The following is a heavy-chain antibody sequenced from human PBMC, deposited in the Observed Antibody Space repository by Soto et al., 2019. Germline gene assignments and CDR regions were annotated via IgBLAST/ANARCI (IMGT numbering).Heavy chain of an antibody. J-gene: IGHJ5*02. CDR3: AVPRFLEWPHNWFDP. CDR1: GGTFSSYA. D-gene: IGHD3-3*01. V-gene: IGHV1-69*13. CDR2: IIPIFGTA. Sequence: SVKVSCKASGGTFSSYAISWVRQAPGQGLEWMGGIIPIFGTANYAQKFQDRVTITADESTSTAYMELRSLRSEDTAVYYCAVPRFLEWPHNWFDPWGQGTLVTVSS.